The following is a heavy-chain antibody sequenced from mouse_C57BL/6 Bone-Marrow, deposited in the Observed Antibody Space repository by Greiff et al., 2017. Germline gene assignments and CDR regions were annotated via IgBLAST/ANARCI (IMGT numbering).Heavy chain of an antibody. CDR3: ARSAGSSYTWFAY. D-gene: IGHD1-1*01. J-gene: IGHJ3*01. CDR2: IYPGSGNT. V-gene: IGHV1-76*01. Sequence: QVQLQQSGAELVRPGASVKLSCKASGYTFTDYYINWVKQRPGQGLEWIARIYPGSGNTYYNEKFKGKATLTAEKSSSTAYMQLSSLTAEDSAVYCGARSAGSSYTWFAYWGQGTLVTVSA. CDR1: GYTFTDYY.